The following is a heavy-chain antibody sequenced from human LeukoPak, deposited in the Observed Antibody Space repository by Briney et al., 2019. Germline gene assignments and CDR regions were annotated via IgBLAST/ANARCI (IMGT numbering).Heavy chain of an antibody. D-gene: IGHD3-16*01. V-gene: IGHV3-48*03. CDR2: ISSSGYTI. CDR3: ARGPSYFGA. J-gene: IGHJ5*02. Sequence: GGSLRLSCAASGFTFSSYEMNWVRQAPGKGLEWASYISSSGYTIYYADSVKGRFTISRDNAKNSLYLQMNSLRAEDTAVYYCARGPSYFGAWGQGTLVTVSS. CDR1: GFTFSSYE.